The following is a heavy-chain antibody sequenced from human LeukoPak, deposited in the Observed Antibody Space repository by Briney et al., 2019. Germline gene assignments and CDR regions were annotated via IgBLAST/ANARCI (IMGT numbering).Heavy chain of an antibody. D-gene: IGHD6-13*01. Sequence: GGSRRLSCAASGFTFSSYAMSWVRQAPGKGLEWVSAISGSGGSTYYADSVKGRFTISRDNSKNTLYLQMNSLRAEDTAVYYCAKGRYSSSWYGDYWGQGTLVTVSS. J-gene: IGHJ4*02. V-gene: IGHV3-23*01. CDR1: GFTFSSYA. CDR3: AKGRYSSSWYGDY. CDR2: ISGSGGST.